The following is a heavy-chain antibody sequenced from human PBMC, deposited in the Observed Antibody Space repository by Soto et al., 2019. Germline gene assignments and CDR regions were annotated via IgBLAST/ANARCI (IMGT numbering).Heavy chain of an antibody. CDR3: ARALSPGDILTGYYTGY. J-gene: IGHJ4*02. V-gene: IGHV3-33*01. Sequence: PGGSLGLSCAASGFTFSSYGMHWVRQAPGKGLEWVAVIWYDGSNKYYADSVKGRFTISRDNSKNTLYLQMNSLRAEDTVVYYCARALSPGDILTGYYTGYWGQGTLVTVSS. CDR2: IWYDGSNK. CDR1: GFTFSSYG. D-gene: IGHD3-9*01.